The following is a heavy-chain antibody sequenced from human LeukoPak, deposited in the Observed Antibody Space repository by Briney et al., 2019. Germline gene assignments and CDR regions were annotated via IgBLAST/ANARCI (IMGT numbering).Heavy chain of an antibody. CDR3: ARVARGDYYYYYMDV. J-gene: IGHJ6*03. CDR2: ISGSGGST. V-gene: IGHV3-23*01. D-gene: IGHD3-10*01. CDR1: GFTFSSYA. Sequence: PGGSPRLSCAASGFTFSSYAMSWVRQAPGKGLEWVSSISGSGGSTYYADSVKGRFTISRDNSMNTMYLQMNSLRAEDTAVYYCARVARGDYYYYYMDVWGKGTTVTVSS.